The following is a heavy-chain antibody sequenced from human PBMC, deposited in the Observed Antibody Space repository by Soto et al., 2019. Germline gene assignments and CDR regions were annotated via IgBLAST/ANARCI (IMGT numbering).Heavy chain of an antibody. CDR1: GGTFSSYT. CDR2: IIAILGIA. V-gene: IGHV1-69*08. J-gene: IGHJ4*02. CDR3: ARDGSSLNVWCGGSCYSGGSDD. D-gene: IGHD2-15*01. Sequence: QVQLVQSGAEVKKPGSSVKVSCKTSGGTFSSYTISWVRQAPRQRLEWMGRIIAILGIANYAQKFQGRVTITADKSTSTGYMELSSLRSEDTAVYYCARDGSSLNVWCGGSCYSGGSDDWGQGTLVTVSS.